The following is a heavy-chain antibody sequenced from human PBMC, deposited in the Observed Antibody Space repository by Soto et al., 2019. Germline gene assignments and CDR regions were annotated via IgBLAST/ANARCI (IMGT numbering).Heavy chain of an antibody. CDR2: TYYRSRWYN. CDR1: GDSVSSNSAA. CDR3: ARTQVYFDY. J-gene: IGHJ4*02. V-gene: IGHV6-1*01. Sequence: PSQTLSLTCAISGDSVSSNSAAWNWIRQSPSRGLEWLGRTYYRSRWYNNYALSVKSRITINPDTSKNQFSLQLKSVTPEDTAVYYCARTQVYFDYRAREPWSPSPQ.